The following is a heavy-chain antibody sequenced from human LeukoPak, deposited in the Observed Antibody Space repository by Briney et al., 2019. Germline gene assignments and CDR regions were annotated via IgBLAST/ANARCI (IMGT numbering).Heavy chain of an antibody. Sequence: GGSLRLSCAASGFTFDDYGMSWVRQAPGKGLEWVSGINWNGGSTGYADSVKGRFTISRDNAKNSLYLQMNSLRAEDTALYYCARSDYCTNGVCPVRYYYYYMDVWGKGTTVTVSS. CDR3: ARSDYCTNGVCPVRYYYYYMDV. J-gene: IGHJ6*03. D-gene: IGHD2-8*01. CDR1: GFTFDDYG. V-gene: IGHV3-20*04. CDR2: INWNGGST.